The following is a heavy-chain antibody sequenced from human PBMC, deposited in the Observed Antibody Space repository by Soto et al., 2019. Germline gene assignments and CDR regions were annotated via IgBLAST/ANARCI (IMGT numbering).Heavy chain of an antibody. CDR2: IIPILGIA. CDR1: GGTFSSYT. D-gene: IGHD1-26*01. Sequence: SVKVSCKASGGTFSSYTISWVRQAPGQGLEWMGRIIPILGIANYAQKFQGRVTITADKSTSTAYMELRSLRSDDTAVYYCARDRPFRSGDVDYWGQGTLVTVSS. J-gene: IGHJ4*02. V-gene: IGHV1-69*04. CDR3: ARDRPFRSGDVDY.